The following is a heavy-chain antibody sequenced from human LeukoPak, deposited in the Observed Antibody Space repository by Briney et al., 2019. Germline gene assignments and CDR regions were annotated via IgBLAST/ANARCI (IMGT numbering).Heavy chain of an antibody. V-gene: IGHV1-69*05. D-gene: IGHD1-20*01. CDR3: ARDSPRITGARSFDY. CDR1: GGTFSSYA. CDR2: IIPIFSTA. Sequence: SVKVSCKASGGTFSSYAISWVRQAPGQGLEWMGGIIPIFSTANYAQKFQGRVTITTDESTSTAYMELSSLRSEDTAVYYCARDSPRITGARSFDYWGQGTLVTVSS. J-gene: IGHJ4*02.